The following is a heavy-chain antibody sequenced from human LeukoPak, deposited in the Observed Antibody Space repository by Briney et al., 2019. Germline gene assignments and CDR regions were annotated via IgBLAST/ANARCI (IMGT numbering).Heavy chain of an antibody. J-gene: IGHJ5*02. CDR3: ARRDIVVVVAFFS. V-gene: IGHV4-39*01. D-gene: IGHD2-15*01. CDR1: GGSINSNNYY. Sequence: SETLSLTCTVSGGSINSNNYYWGWIRQPPGKGLEWIGNIYYSGTTHYNSSLKSRVTISVDTSKNQFSLRPSSVTAADTPVYFCARRDIVVVVAFFSWGQGTLVTVSS. CDR2: IYYSGTT.